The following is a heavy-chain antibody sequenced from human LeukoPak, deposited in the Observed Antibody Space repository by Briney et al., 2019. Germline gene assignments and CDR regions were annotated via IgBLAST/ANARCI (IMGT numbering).Heavy chain of an antibody. CDR2: ISSSGSTI. CDR3: ATYGDYSSEAEYFQH. CDR1: GCTFSDYH. D-gene: IGHD4-17*01. J-gene: IGHJ1*01. V-gene: IGHV3-11*01. Sequence: GGSLRLSCAASGCTFSDYHMSWIRQAPGKGLEWVSYISSSGSTIYYADSVKGRSTISRDNAKNSLYLQMNSLRAEDTAVYYCATYGDYSSEAEYFQHWGQGTLVTVSS.